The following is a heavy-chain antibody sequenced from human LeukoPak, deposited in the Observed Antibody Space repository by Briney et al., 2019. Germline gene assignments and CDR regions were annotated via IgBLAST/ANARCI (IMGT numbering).Heavy chain of an antibody. CDR3: ARAPQRGHTFDY. V-gene: IGHV3-23*01. J-gene: IGHJ4*02. CDR2: ISGSGSGGTT. D-gene: IGHD5-12*01. Sequence: GGSLRLSCAASGFTFSSYDMSWARQAPGKWLEWVSSISGSGSGGTTYYADSVKGRFTISRDNSKNTLYLQMNSLRAEDTAVYYCARAPQRGHTFDYWGQGTLVTVSS. CDR1: GFTFSSYD.